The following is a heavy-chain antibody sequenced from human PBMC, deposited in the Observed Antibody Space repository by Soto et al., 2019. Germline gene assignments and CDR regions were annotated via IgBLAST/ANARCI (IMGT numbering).Heavy chain of an antibody. Sequence: PSETLSLTCTVSGDSISNSNYYWGWIRQPPGKGLEWIANIYYSGITYCNPSLKSRVAISVDTSKNQFSLKLSSVTAADTAVYYCARRWGAAFDYWGQGTLVPVSS. CDR3: ARRWGAAFDY. CDR2: IYYSGIT. V-gene: IGHV4-39*01. D-gene: IGHD1-26*01. CDR1: GDSISNSNYY. J-gene: IGHJ4*02.